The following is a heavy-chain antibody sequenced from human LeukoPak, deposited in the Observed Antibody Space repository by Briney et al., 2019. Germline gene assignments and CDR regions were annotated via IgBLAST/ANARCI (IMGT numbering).Heavy chain of an antibody. CDR3: AKDLMRDRWFGES. CDR1: GFTFSYYG. Sequence: PGGSLRLSCAASGFTFSYYGMHWVRQAPGKGLERGAFIRYDGNDKFYADSVKGRFTISRDTSKNTLYLQMNSLRTEDTAVYYCAKDLMRDRWFGESWGQGTLVTVSS. V-gene: IGHV3-30*02. D-gene: IGHD3-10*01. CDR2: IRYDGNDK. J-gene: IGHJ5*02.